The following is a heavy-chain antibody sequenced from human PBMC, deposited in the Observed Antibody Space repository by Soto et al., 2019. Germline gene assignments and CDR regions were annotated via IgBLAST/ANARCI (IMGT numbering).Heavy chain of an antibody. CDR3: ASGDFSHFDS. Sequence: PSETLSLTCAVSGGSISSRNWWSWVRQPPGKGLEWIGQIFHTGSTDYNPSLKSRVTISLDKPKNQISLRVTSVTAADTALYYCASGDFSHFDSWGQGTLVTVSS. D-gene: IGHD4-17*01. CDR1: GGSISSRNW. CDR2: IFHTGST. V-gene: IGHV4-4*02. J-gene: IGHJ4*02.